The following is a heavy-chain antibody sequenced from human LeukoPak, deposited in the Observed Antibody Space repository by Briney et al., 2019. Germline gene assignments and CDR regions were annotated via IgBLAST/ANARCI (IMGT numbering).Heavy chain of an antibody. J-gene: IGHJ4*02. CDR2: ISYDGGNK. V-gene: IGHV3-30-3*01. CDR3: ARDPYYYDSSGLDY. Sequence: PGGSLRLSCAASGFTFSSYAMHWVRQAPGKGLEWVAVISYDGGNKYYADSVKGRFTISRDNSKNTLYLQMNSLRAEDTAVYYCARDPYYYDSSGLDYWGQGTLVTVSS. CDR1: GFTFSSYA. D-gene: IGHD3-22*01.